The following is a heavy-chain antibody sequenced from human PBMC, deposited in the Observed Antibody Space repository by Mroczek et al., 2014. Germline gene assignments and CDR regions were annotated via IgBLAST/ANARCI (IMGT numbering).Heavy chain of an antibody. V-gene: IGHV3-33*01. CDR3: ARGGLGDYGDYW. J-gene: IGHJ4*02. CDR2: IWYDGSNK. CDR1: GFTFSSYG. D-gene: IGHD4-17*01. Sequence: QVQLQESGGGVVQPGRSLRLSCAASGFTFSSYGMHWVRQAPGKGLEWVAVIWYDGSNKYYADSVKGRFTISRDNSKNTLYLQMNSLRAEDTAVYYCARGGLGDYGDYWWGQGTLVTVS.